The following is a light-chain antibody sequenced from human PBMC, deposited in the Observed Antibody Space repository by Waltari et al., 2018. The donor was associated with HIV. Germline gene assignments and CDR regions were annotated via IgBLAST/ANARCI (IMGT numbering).Light chain of an antibody. CDR1: SSNIGSNT. J-gene: IGLJ2*01. V-gene: IGLV1-44*01. Sequence: QSVLPQPPSASGTPGQRVTISCSGSSSNIGSNTVNWYQQLPGTAPKLLIYSNKQRPSGVPDRFSGSKSGTSASLAISGLQAEDEADYYCAAWDDSLNGLFGGGTKLTVL. CDR2: SNK. CDR3: AAWDDSLNGL.